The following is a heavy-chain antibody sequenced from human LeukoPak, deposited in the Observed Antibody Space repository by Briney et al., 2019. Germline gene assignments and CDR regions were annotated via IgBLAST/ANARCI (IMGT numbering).Heavy chain of an antibody. V-gene: IGHV4-34*01. D-gene: IGHD2-2*01. Sequence: SETLSLTCAVYGGSFSGYYWSWTRQPPGKGLEWIGEINHSGSTNYNPSLKSRVTISVDTSKNQFSLKLSSVTAADTAVYYCARGRTGYQLLPTKKDYSYYYMDVWDKGTTVTVSS. J-gene: IGHJ6*03. CDR1: GGSFSGYY. CDR3: ARGRTGYQLLPTKKDYSYYYMDV. CDR2: INHSGST.